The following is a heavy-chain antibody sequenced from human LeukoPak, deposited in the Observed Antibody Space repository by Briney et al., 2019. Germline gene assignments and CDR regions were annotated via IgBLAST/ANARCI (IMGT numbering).Heavy chain of an antibody. J-gene: IGHJ1*01. CDR3: ARQSTGGSYYATYLQQ. CDR1: GGTFSSYA. Sequence: ASVKVSCKASGGTFSSYAISWVRQAPGQGLEWMGWISAYNGNTNYAQKVQGRISMTTDTSTSTAYMELRSLQSDDTAVYYCARQSTGGSYYATYLQQWGQGTLVTVSS. V-gene: IGHV1-18*01. D-gene: IGHD1-26*01. CDR2: ISAYNGNT.